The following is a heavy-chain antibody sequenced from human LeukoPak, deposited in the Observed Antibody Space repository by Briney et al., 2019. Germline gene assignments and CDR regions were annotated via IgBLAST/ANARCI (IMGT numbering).Heavy chain of an antibody. CDR3: ARGAVQPLLAHYYSYMDV. J-gene: IGHJ6*03. V-gene: IGHV3-30*02. CDR2: IRYDGSNK. CDR1: GFTFSSYG. D-gene: IGHD2-15*01. Sequence: GGSLRLSCAASGFTFSSYGMHWVRQAPGKGLEWVAFIRYDGSNKYYADSVKGRFTISRDNAKNALYLQMHSLRAEDTALYYCARGAVQPLLAHYYSYMDVWGKGTTVTVSS.